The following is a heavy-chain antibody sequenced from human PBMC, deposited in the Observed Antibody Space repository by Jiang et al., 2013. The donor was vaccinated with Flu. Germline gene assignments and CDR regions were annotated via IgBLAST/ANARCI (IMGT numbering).Heavy chain of an antibody. V-gene: IGHV1-2*02. D-gene: IGHD5-18*01. CDR1: GYTFKHYY. CDR2: INPNTGDT. J-gene: IGHJ5*02. CDR3: ATRFYSGGYDGEFDP. Sequence: SGAEVKKPGASVKVSCTASGYTFKHYYMHWVRQAPGQGLEWMGRINPNTGDTDYAQRFQGRVTLTRDTSISTAYLEVSRLGSNDTAVYYCATRFYSGGYDGEFDPWGQGTLVTVSS.